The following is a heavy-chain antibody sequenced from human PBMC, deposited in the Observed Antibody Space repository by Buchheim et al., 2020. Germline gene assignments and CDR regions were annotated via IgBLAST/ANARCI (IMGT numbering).Heavy chain of an antibody. D-gene: IGHD2-21*02. J-gene: IGHJ4*02. Sequence: QVQLVESGGGVVQPGRSLRLSCAASGFTFSSYAMHWVRQAPGKGLEWVAVISYDGSNKYYADSVKGRFTISRENSKNTLYLQMNSLRAEDTAVYYCARDRIFVMVTAADYWGQGTL. CDR2: ISYDGSNK. V-gene: IGHV3-30*04. CDR1: GFTFSSYA. CDR3: ARDRIFVMVTAADY.